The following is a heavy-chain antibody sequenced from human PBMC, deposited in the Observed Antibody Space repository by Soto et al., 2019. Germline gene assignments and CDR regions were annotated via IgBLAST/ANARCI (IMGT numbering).Heavy chain of an antibody. D-gene: IGHD6-19*01. J-gene: IGHJ3*02. Sequence: PGGSLRLSCAASGFTFSSYWMSWVRQAPGKGLEWVANIKQDGSEKYYVDSVKGRFTISRDNAKNSLYLQMNSLRAEGTAVYYCARVSSGWYRRGFDIWGQGTMVTVSS. V-gene: IGHV3-7*01. CDR3: ARVSSGWYRRGFDI. CDR2: IKQDGSEK. CDR1: GFTFSSYW.